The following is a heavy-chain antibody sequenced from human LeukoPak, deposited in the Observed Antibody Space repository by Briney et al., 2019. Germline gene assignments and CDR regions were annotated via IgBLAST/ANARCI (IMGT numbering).Heavy chain of an antibody. D-gene: IGHD1-26*01. CDR3: AKKAVGTATGGPFDY. V-gene: IGHV3-23*01. Sequence: GGSLRLSCAASGFTFSSYAMSWVRQAPGKGLEWVSVISDSGSSTYYADSVKGRFTNSRDNSKNTMYLQMNSLKAEDTAVYYCAKKAVGTATGGPFDYWGQGTLVSVSS. CDR2: ISDSGSST. CDR1: GFTFSSYA. J-gene: IGHJ4*02.